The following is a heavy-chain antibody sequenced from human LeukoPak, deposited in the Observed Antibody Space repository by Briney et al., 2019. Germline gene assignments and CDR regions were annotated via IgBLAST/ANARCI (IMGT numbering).Heavy chain of an antibody. D-gene: IGHD3-22*01. CDR1: GYTFTSYG. V-gene: IGHV1-18*01. CDR2: ISAYNGNT. CDR3: ARSHYYDSSGYVDY. Sequence: EASVKVSCKASGYTFTSYGISWVRQAPGQGLEWMGWISAYNGNTNYAQKLQGRVTMTTDTSTSTAYMELRSLRSDDTAVYYCARSHYYDSSGYVDYWGQGTLVTVSS. J-gene: IGHJ4*02.